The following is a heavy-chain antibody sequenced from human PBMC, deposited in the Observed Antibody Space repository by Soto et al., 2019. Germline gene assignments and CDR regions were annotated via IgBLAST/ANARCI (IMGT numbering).Heavy chain of an antibody. CDR2: ISSSGSTI. CDR3: AREHCSGGSCYPHLTDY. Sequence: GGSLRLSCAASGFPFSDYYMSWIRQAPGKGLEWVSYISSSGSTIYYADSVKGRFTISRDNAKNSLYLQMNSLRAEDTAVYYCAREHCSGGSCYPHLTDYWGQGTLVTVSS. D-gene: IGHD2-15*01. CDR1: GFPFSDYY. V-gene: IGHV3-11*01. J-gene: IGHJ4*02.